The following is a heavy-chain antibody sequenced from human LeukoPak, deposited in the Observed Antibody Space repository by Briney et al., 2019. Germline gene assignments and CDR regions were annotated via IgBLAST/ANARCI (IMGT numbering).Heavy chain of an antibody. CDR3: ARDSYYGESAFDI. D-gene: IGHD4-17*01. Sequence: GASVKVSCQASGYTFTGYFMHWVRQAPGQGVAWVGWINPNSGGTNYAQKFQGRVTMTRDTSISTAYMELSRLRSDDTAVYYCARDSYYGESAFDIWGQGTMVTVSS. CDR1: GYTFTGYF. CDR2: INPNSGGT. V-gene: IGHV1-2*02. J-gene: IGHJ3*02.